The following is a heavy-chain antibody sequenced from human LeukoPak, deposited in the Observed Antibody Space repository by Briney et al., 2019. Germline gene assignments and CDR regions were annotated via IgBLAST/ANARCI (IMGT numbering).Heavy chain of an antibody. CDR3: AREPRSIAVAGTQFDY. J-gene: IGHJ4*02. D-gene: IGHD6-19*01. CDR1: GGSISSSSYY. V-gene: IGHV4-39*07. CDR2: IYYSGST. Sequence: SETLSLTCTVPGGSISSSSYYWGWIRQPPGKGLEWIGSIYYSGSTYYNPSLKSRVTISVDTSKNQFSLKLSSVTAADTAVYYCAREPRSIAVAGTQFDYWGQGTLVTVSS.